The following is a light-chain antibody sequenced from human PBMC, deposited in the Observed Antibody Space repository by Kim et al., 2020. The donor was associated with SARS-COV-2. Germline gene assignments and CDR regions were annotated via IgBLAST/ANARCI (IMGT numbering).Light chain of an antibody. CDR3: QQYGGSPHT. CDR2: VAS. Sequence: EIVLTQSPGTLSLSPGERATLSCRASQRIRSNYLAWYRQKPGQAPRLLIYVASSRATGIPDRFSGSGSGTDFTLTISRLEPEDFAMYYCQQYGGSPHTFGQGTKVDIK. V-gene: IGKV3-20*01. J-gene: IGKJ1*01. CDR1: QRIRSNY.